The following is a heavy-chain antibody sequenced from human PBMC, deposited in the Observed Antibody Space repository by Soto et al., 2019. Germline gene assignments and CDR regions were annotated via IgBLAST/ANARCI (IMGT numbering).Heavy chain of an antibody. CDR1: GGSIYSGAFS. J-gene: IGHJ4*02. CDR3: ARIHWAQSSLDY. D-gene: IGHD6-19*01. CDR2: VTHSGTA. V-gene: IGHV4-30-2*01. Sequence: PSETLSLTCAVSGGSIYSGAFSFICIRQPPGKGLEWIGYVTHSGTAYSIPSLNGRLTLSVDSSQTQFSLKLTSVTAADSAFYYCARIHWAQSSLDYWGRGTLVTVSS.